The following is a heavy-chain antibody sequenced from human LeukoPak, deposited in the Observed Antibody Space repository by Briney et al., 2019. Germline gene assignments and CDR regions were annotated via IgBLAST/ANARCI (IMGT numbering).Heavy chain of an antibody. J-gene: IGHJ5*02. D-gene: IGHD2-15*01. CDR1: GGSISSYY. CDR3: ARSDVVVVAAPFDP. Sequence: SETLSLTCTVSGGSISSYYWSWIRQPPGKGLEWIGYIYYSGSTNYNPSLKSRVTISVDTSKNQFSLKLNSVTAADTAVYYCARSDVVVVAAPFDPWGQGTLVTVSS. V-gene: IGHV4-59*12. CDR2: IYYSGST.